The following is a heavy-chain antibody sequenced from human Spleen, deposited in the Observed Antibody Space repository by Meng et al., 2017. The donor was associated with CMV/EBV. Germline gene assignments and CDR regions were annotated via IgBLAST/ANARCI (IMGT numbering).Heavy chain of an antibody. V-gene: IGHV3-23*03. Sequence: GGSLRLSCAASEFTFSNYAMAWVRQAPGKGLEWVSVIYLSRSSSFYADSVKGRFTISSDNSENMLYLQMNSLRAEDTAIYYCAKAMVNYSSKSGFDYWGQGTQVTVSS. CDR2: IYLSRSSS. CDR1: EFTFSNYA. J-gene: IGHJ4*02. CDR3: AKAMVNYSSKSGFDY. D-gene: IGHD6-13*01.